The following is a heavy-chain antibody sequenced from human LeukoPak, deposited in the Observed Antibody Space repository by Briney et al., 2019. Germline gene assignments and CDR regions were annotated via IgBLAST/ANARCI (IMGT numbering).Heavy chain of an antibody. D-gene: IGHD5-18*01. J-gene: IGHJ4*02. Sequence: VASVKVSCKASGYTFTSYGISWVRQAPGQGLEWMGWISAYNGNINYAQKLQGRVTMTTDTSTSTAYMELRSLRSDDTAVYYCARMDTAMVTFDYFDYWGQGTLVTVSS. V-gene: IGHV1-18*04. CDR1: GYTFTSYG. CDR2: ISAYNGNI. CDR3: ARMDTAMVTFDYFDY.